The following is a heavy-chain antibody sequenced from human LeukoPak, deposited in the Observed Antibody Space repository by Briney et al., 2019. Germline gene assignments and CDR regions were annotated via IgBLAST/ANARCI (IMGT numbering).Heavy chain of an antibody. D-gene: IGHD3-16*01. Sequence: GGSLRLSCAASGFTFSGYGMHWVRQAPGKGLEWVAFIRYDGSNKYYADSVKGRFTISRDSSKNTLYLQMNSLRPEDTAVYYCATAPHGAIDYIDVWGRGTTVTV. J-gene: IGHJ6*03. CDR3: ATAPHGAIDYIDV. CDR2: IRYDGSNK. V-gene: IGHV3-30*02. CDR1: GFTFSGYG.